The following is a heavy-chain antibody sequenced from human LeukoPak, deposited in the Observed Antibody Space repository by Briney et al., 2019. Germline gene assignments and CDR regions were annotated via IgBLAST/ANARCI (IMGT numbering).Heavy chain of an antibody. J-gene: IGHJ5*02. CDR2: INTKTGNP. CDR1: GYTFTSYA. CDR3: ARDPLYCSGGSCYSVWFDP. Sequence: ASVKVSCKASGYTFTSYAMNWVRQAPGQGLEWMGWINTKTGNPTYVQGFTGRFVFSLDTSVSTAYLQISSLKAEDTAVYYCARDPLYCSGGSCYSVWFDPWGQGTLVTVSS. V-gene: IGHV7-4-1*02. D-gene: IGHD2-15*01.